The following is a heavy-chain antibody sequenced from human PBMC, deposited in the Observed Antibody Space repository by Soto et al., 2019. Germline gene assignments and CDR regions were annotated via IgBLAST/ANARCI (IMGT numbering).Heavy chain of an antibody. CDR2: ISSSSYI. D-gene: IGHD3-10*01. CDR1: GFTFSSYS. CDR3: ARATYYYGSGSSTLDY. J-gene: IGHJ4*02. V-gene: IGHV3-21*01. Sequence: PGGSLRLSCAASGFTFSSYSMNWVRQAPGKGLEWVSSISSSSYIYYADSVKGRFTISRDNAKNSLYLQMNSLRAEDTAVYYCARATYYYGSGSSTLDYWGQGTLVTVSS.